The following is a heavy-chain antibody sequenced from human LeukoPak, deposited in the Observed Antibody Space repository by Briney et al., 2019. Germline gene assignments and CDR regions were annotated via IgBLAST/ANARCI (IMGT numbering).Heavy chain of an antibody. Sequence: PGGSLRLSCAASGFTFSSYEMNWVRQAPGKGLEWVSYIRSSGSTIYYADSVKGRFTISRDNSKNTLYLQMNSLIAEDTAVYYCAKSGYNRFDYWGQGTRVTVSS. V-gene: IGHV3-48*03. CDR1: GFTFSSYE. CDR2: IRSSGSTI. CDR3: AKSGYNRFDY. J-gene: IGHJ4*02. D-gene: IGHD5-24*01.